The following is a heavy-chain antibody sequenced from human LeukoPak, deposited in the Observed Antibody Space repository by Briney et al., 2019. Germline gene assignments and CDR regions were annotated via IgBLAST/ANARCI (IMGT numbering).Heavy chain of an antibody. Sequence: GGSLRLSCAASGFTFSSYWMSWVRQAPGKGLEGVANIKQDGSEKYYVDSVKGRFTISRDNAKNSLYLQMNSLRAEDTAVYYCAREPNWGIDGLGDYWGQGTLVTVS. CDR2: IKQDGSEK. CDR1: GFTFSSYW. D-gene: IGHD7-27*01. J-gene: IGHJ4*02. V-gene: IGHV3-7*01. CDR3: AREPNWGIDGLGDY.